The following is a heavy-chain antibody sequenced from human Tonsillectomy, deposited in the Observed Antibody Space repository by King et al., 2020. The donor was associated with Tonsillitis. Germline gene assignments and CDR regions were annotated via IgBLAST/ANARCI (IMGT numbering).Heavy chain of an antibody. Sequence: VQLVESGGGLVKPGGSLRLSCAASGFTFSSYSMNWVRQAPGKGLEWVSSISSSSSYIYYADSVKGRFTISRDNAKNSLYLQMNSLRAEDTAVYYCARVSGDQDYFDYWGQGTLVTVSS. D-gene: IGHD4-17*01. CDR1: GFTFSSYS. CDR3: ARVSGDQDYFDY. CDR2: ISSSSSYI. J-gene: IGHJ4*02. V-gene: IGHV3-21*01.